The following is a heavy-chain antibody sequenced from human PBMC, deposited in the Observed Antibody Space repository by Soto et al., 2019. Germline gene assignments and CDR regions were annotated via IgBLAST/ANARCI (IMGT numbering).Heavy chain of an antibody. V-gene: IGHV1-58*02. Sequence: SVKVSCKASGFTFTSSAMQWVRQARGQRLEWIGWIVVGSGNTNYAQKFQERVTITRDMSTSTAYMELSSLRSEDTAVYYCAAWLSVAGTSPFDPWGQGTLVTVSS. CDR2: IVVGSGNT. CDR3: AAWLSVAGTSPFDP. D-gene: IGHD6-19*01. CDR1: GFTFTSSA. J-gene: IGHJ5*02.